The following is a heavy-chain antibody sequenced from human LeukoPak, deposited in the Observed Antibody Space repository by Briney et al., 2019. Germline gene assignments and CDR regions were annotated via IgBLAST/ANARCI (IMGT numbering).Heavy chain of an antibody. J-gene: IGHJ4*02. CDR2: ISGSGGST. V-gene: IGHV3-23*01. D-gene: IGHD4-17*01. Sequence: GGSLRLSCAASGFTFSSYVMSWVRQAPGKGLEWVSAISGSGGSTYYADSVKGRFTISRDNSKNTLYLRMNSLRAEDTAVYYCAKAGGDYVTSNSDYWGQGTLVTVSS. CDR3: AKAGGDYVTSNSDY. CDR1: GFTFSSYV.